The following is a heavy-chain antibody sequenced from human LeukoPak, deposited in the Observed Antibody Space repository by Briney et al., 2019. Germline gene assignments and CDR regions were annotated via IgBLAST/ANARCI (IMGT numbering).Heavy chain of an antibody. D-gene: IGHD2-15*01. Sequence: SETLSLTCTVSGGSISSYYWSWIRQPPGKELEWIGYIYYSGSTNYNPSLKSRVTISVDTSKNQFSLKLSSVTAADTAVYYCARNPLGYCSGGSCYGVVAFDIWGQGTMVTVSS. CDR1: GGSISSYY. CDR2: IYYSGST. CDR3: ARNPLGYCSGGSCYGVVAFDI. J-gene: IGHJ3*02. V-gene: IGHV4-59*01.